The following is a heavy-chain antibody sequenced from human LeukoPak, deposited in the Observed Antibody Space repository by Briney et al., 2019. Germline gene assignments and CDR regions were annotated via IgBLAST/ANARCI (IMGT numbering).Heavy chain of an antibody. J-gene: IGHJ4*02. Sequence: RASVKVSCKTSGGTLNSHTFSWVRQAPGQGLEWMGIINPSGGSTSYAQKFQGRVTMTRDTSTSTVYMELSSLRSEDTAVYYCARATTMIVVNSPGYWGQGTLVTVSS. V-gene: IGHV1-46*02. CDR3: ARATTMIVVNSPGY. D-gene: IGHD3-22*01. CDR1: GGTLNSHT. CDR2: INPSGGST.